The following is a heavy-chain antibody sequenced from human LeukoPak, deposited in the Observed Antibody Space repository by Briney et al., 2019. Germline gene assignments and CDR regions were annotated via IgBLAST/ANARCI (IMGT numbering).Heavy chain of an antibody. D-gene: IGHD3-22*01. CDR3: AKGGVSDGYYEQH. Sequence: GGSLRLSCAASGFTFSSYGMHWVRQAPGQGLERVAVITYDGNIKYYADSVRGRFTISRDDSKNTLYLQMNSLRTEDTAVYYCAKGGVSDGYYEQHWGQGTLVTVSS. CDR1: GFTFSSYG. V-gene: IGHV3-30*18. J-gene: IGHJ1*01. CDR2: ITYDGNIK.